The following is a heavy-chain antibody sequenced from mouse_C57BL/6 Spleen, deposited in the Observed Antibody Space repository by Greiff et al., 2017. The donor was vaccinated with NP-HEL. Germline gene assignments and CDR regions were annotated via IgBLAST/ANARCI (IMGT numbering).Heavy chain of an antibody. CDR1: GYTFTSYW. CDR2: IDPSDSYT. CDR3: ATRGPF. Sequence: QVQLQQPGAELVKPGASVKLSCKASGYTFTSYWMQWVKQRPGQGLEWIGEIDPSDSYTNYNQKFKGKATLTVDTSSSTAYMQLSSLTSEDSAVYYCATRGPFWGQGTTLTVSS. J-gene: IGHJ2*01. V-gene: IGHV1-50*01.